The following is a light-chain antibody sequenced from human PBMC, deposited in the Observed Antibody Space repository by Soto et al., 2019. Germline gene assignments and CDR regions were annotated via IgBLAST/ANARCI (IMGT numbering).Light chain of an antibody. CDR1: SSDVGGYNY. CDR2: EVS. CDR3: SSYTITSTYV. J-gene: IGLJ1*01. Sequence: GTSSDVGGYNYVSWYQQHPGKAPKLMIYEVSDRPSGVSNRFSGSKSGNTASLTISGLQAEDEADYYCSSYTITSTYVFGTGTKVTVL. V-gene: IGLV2-14*01.